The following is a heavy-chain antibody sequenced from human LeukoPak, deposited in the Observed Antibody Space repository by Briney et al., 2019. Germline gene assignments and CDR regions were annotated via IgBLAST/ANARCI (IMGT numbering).Heavy chain of an antibody. D-gene: IGHD6-19*01. CDR1: EFTVSSNY. V-gene: IGHV3-66*01. J-gene: IGHJ4*02. CDR2: IYSGGST. Sequence: GGSLRLCCAASEFTVSSNYMSWVRQAPGKGLEWVSVIYSGGSTYNADSVKGRFTISRDSSKNTLYLQMNSLRAEDTAVYYCARIAVAGLNFDFWGQGTLVTVSS. CDR3: ARIAVAGLNFDF.